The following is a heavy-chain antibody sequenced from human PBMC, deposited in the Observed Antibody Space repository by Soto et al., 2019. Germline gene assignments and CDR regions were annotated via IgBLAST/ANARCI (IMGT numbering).Heavy chain of an antibody. D-gene: IGHD3-10*01. CDR3: ARPSAGPNYYYYYMDV. CDR2: ISSSGSTI. J-gene: IGHJ6*03. CDR1: GFTFSDYY. Sequence: GGSLRLSCAASGFTFSDYYMSWIRQAPGKGLEWVSYISSSGSTIYYADSVKGRFTISRDNAKNSLYLQMNSLRAEDTAVYYCARPSAGPNYYYYYMDVWGKGTTVTVSS. V-gene: IGHV3-11*01.